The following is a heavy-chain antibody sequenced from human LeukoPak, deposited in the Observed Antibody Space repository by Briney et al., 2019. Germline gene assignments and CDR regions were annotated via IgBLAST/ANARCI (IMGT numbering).Heavy chain of an antibody. CDR3: AKDARAYYYYMDV. V-gene: IGHV3-9*03. CDR2: ISWNSGSI. J-gene: IGHJ6*03. CDR1: GFTFDDYA. Sequence: GRSLRLSCAASGFTFDDYAMHWVRQAPGKGLEWVSGISWNSGSIGYADSVKGRFTISRDNAKNSLYLQMNSLRAEDMALYYCAKDARAYYYYMDVWGKGTTVTVFS. D-gene: IGHD3-10*01.